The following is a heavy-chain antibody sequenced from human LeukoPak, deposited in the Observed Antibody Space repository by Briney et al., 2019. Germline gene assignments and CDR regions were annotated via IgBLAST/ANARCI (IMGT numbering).Heavy chain of an antibody. Sequence: PGGSLRLSCAASGFTFSSYAMSWVRQAPGKGLEWVANIKQDGSEKNYVDSVKGRFTISRDNAKNSLYLQMNSLRAEDTAVYYCARAYSSSWYDAFDLLGQGTMVTVSS. V-gene: IGHV3-7*01. J-gene: IGHJ3*01. CDR3: ARAYSSSWYDAFDL. D-gene: IGHD6-13*01. CDR2: IKQDGSEK. CDR1: GFTFSSYA.